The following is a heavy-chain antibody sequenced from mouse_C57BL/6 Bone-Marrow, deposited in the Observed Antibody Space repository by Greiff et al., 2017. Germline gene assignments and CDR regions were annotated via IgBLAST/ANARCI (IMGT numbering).Heavy chain of an antibody. CDR1: GYTFTSYW. D-gene: IGHD1-1*01. V-gene: IGHV1-59*01. CDR3: ARRYVDFDY. J-gene: IGHJ2*01. CDR2: IDPSDSST. Sequence: VQLQQPGAELVRPGTSVKLSCKASGYTFTSYWMHWVHQRPGQGLEWIGEIDPSDSSTNYNQKFKGKATLSVDTSSSTAYMQLSSLTSEDSAVYYCARRYVDFDYWGQGTTLTVSS.